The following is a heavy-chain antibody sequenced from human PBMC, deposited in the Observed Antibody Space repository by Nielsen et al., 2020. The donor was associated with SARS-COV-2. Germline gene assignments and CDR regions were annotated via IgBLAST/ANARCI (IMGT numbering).Heavy chain of an antibody. CDR2: ISGSGGST. Sequence: GGSLRLSCAASGFTFSSYSMNWVRQAPGKGLEWVSAISGSGGSTYYADSVKGRFTISRDNSKNTLYLQMNSLRAEDTAVYYCAKAVMLSYFDYWGQGTLVTVSS. D-gene: IGHD3-16*01. CDR3: AKAVMLSYFDY. V-gene: IGHV3-23*01. CDR1: GFTFSSYS. J-gene: IGHJ4*02.